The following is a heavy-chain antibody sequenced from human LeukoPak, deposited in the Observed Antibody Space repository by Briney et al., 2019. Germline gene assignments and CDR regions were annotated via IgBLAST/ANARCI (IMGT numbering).Heavy chain of an antibody. V-gene: IGHV4-30-2*01. D-gene: IGHD4-17*01. Sequence: PSETLSLTCAVSGGSISSGGYSWSWIRQPPGKGLEWIGYIYHSGSTYYNPSLKSRVTISVDRSKNQFSLKLSSVTAADTAVYYCARHTVTHGPFDYWGRGTLVTVSS. CDR2: IYHSGST. CDR3: ARHTVTHGPFDY. CDR1: GGSISSGGYS. J-gene: IGHJ4*02.